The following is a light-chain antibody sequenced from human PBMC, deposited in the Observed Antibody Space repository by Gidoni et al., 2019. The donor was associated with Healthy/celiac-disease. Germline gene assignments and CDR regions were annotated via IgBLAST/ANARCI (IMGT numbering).Light chain of an antibody. V-gene: IGKV3-11*01. J-gene: IGKJ2*01. CDR1: QSVSSY. CDR2: DAS. CDR3: QQRRNWPPYT. Sequence: EIVLTQSPATLSLSPGERATLSCTASQSVSSYLAWDQQKPCQAPRLLIYDASTRANGIPARFSGSGSGTYFTLTISSLEPEDFAVYYCQQRRNWPPYTFGQGTKLEIK.